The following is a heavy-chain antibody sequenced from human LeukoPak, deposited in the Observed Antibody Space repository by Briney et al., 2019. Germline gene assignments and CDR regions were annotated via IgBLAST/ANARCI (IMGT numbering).Heavy chain of an antibody. CDR1: GFTFSDYY. V-gene: IGHV3-11*01. D-gene: IGHD3-22*01. CDR2: ISSSASTI. CDR3: ARGRYYYDSSGYYVTSIGFDY. J-gene: IGHJ4*02. Sequence: GGSLRLSCAASGFTFSDYYMSWIRQAPGKGLEWVSYISSSASTIYYADSVKGRFTISRDNAKNSLYLQMNSLRAEDTAVYYCARGRYYYDSSGYYVTSIGFDYWGQGTLVTVSS.